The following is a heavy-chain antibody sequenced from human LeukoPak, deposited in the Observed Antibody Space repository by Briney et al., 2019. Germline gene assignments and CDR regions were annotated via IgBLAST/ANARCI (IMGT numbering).Heavy chain of an antibody. J-gene: IGHJ5*02. Sequence: GGSLRLSCVASGFTFSDYWMSWVRQAPGKGLEWVANIKPDGSEKSYVDSVKGRFTISRDNAKNSLYLQMNSLRAEDTAVYYCLGNWFDPWGQGTLVTVSS. CDR3: LGNWFDP. V-gene: IGHV3-7*01. CDR2: IKPDGSEK. CDR1: GFTFSDYW.